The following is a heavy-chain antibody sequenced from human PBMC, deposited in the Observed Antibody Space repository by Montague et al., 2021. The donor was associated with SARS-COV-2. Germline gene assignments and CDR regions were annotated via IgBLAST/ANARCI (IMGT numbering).Heavy chain of an antibody. V-gene: IGHV4-59*08. CDR3: GRLGYSSSTVDS. CDR1: GDSLSFYF. J-gene: IGHJ5*01. Sequence: SETLSLTCTVSGDSLSFYFWTWIRQPPGRGLEWIGCIEYSGSTNYNPSLKSRLTMSLDMSSNQFSLELRSVTAADTAVYYCGRLGYSSSTVDSWGHGTLVTVSS. D-gene: IGHD6-6*01. CDR2: IEYSGST.